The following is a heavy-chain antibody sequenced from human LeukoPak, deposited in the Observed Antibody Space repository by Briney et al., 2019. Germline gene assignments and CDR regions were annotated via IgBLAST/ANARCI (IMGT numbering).Heavy chain of an antibody. Sequence: GESLKISCKASGYSFSSYWIGWVRQMPGKGLEWMGIIYPTDSDIRYSPSFQGQVTISADKSISTAYLQWSSLKASDTAMYYCARRASSSSGEDWGQGTLVTVSS. J-gene: IGHJ4*02. V-gene: IGHV5-51*01. CDR1: GYSFSSYW. CDR3: ARRASSSSGED. D-gene: IGHD6-6*01. CDR2: IYPTDSDI.